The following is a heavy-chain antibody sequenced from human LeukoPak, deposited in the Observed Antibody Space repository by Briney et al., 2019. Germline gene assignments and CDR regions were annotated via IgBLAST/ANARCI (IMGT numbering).Heavy chain of an antibody. V-gene: IGHV4-39*01. CDR2: IYYSGST. CDR1: GGSISSSSYY. J-gene: IGHJ6*03. D-gene: IGHD3-10*01. Sequence: SETLSLTCTVSGGSISSSSYYWGWIRQPPGTGLEWIGSIYYSGSTYYNPSLKSRVTISVDTSKNQFSLKLSSVTAADTAVYYCARQLLWFGESQAYYYYYYMDVWGKGTTVTISS. CDR3: ARQLLWFGESQAYYYYYYMDV.